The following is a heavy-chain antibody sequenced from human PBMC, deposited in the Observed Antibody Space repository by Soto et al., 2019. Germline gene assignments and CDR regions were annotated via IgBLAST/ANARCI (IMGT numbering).Heavy chain of an antibody. D-gene: IGHD3-10*01. CDR3: TTGPRLGSIRGADDT. V-gene: IGHV3-66*01. J-gene: IGHJ5*02. Sequence: GGSLRLSCAAAGLHVSSNYMSWVRKAPGKGLEWVSVIYSGGSTYYADSVKGRFTISRDNSKNTLYLQMNNLRAEDTAVYYCTTGPRLGSIRGADDTWGLGTLVTVSS. CDR1: GLHVSSNY. CDR2: IYSGGST.